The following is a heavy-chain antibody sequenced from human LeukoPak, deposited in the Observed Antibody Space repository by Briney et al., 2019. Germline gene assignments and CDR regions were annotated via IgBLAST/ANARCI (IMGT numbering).Heavy chain of an antibody. CDR3: ARHDYLGD. CDR1: GFIFSDHF. J-gene: IGHJ4*02. CDR2: IKIDGRT. Sequence: GRSLRLSCAASGFIFSDHFMAWVRQAPGKGLEWVALIKIDGRTYYPDSVKGRFTVSRDISRSMVYLHMNNLRVDDTAVYYCARHDYLGDWGQGTLVTVSS. V-gene: IGHV3-53*01.